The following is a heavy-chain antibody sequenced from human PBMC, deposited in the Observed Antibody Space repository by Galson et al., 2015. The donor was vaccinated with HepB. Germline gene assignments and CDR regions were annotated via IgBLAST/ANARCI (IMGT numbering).Heavy chain of an antibody. CDR2: IYPGDSDT. CDR3: ATVRERQTAYYYDSSGYTLREWNAFDI. CDR1: GYSFTSYW. D-gene: IGHD3-22*01. J-gene: IGHJ3*02. Sequence: QSGAEVKKPGESLKISCKGSGYSFTSYWIGWVRQMPGKGLEWMGIIYPGDSDTRYSPSFQGQVTISADKSISTAYLQWSSLKASDTAMYYCATVRERQTAYYYDSSGYTLREWNAFDIWGQGTMVTVSS. V-gene: IGHV5-51*01.